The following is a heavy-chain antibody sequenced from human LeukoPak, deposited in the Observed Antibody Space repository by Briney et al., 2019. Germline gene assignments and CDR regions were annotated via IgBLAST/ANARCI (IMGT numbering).Heavy chain of an antibody. V-gene: IGHV3-23*01. CDR3: AKVMKGSERLTMVRGVIIKTAGLYYMDV. CDR2: ISASGGST. J-gene: IGHJ6*03. D-gene: IGHD3-10*01. Sequence: PGGSLRLSCAASGFTLSTYAMSWVRQAPGKGLEWVSSISASGGSTNYADSVKGRFTISRDNSKNTVYLQMNSLRAEDTAVYYCAKVMKGSERLTMVRGVIIKTAGLYYMDVWGKGTTVSLSS. CDR1: GFTLSTYA.